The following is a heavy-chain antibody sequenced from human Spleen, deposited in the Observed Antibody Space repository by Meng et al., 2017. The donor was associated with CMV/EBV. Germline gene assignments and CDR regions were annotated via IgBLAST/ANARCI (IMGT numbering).Heavy chain of an antibody. J-gene: IGHJ6*02. CDR1: GGSISSGDYY. D-gene: IGHD2-15*01. CDR2: IYYSGST. Sequence: LRLSCTVSGGSISSGDYYWSWIRQPPGKGLEWIGYIYYSGSTYYNPSLKSRVTISVDTSKNQFSLKLSSVTAADTAVYYCARDAGSYGMDVWGQGTTVTVSS. V-gene: IGHV4-30-4*08. CDR3: ARDAGSYGMDV.